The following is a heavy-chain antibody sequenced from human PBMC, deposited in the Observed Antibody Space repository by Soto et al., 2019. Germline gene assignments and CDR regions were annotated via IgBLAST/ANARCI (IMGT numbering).Heavy chain of an antibody. V-gene: IGHV5-51*01. D-gene: IGHD3-16*01. Sequence: PGKSLKISCKGSGYIFTNYWIGWVRQPPGKGLEWMGIIYPGDSDTRYSPSFQGQVTISADKSITTAYLQWSSLRASDTAMYYCERYGGNRRIASGFDDWGQGIMVNVS. CDR3: ERYGGNRRIASGFDD. J-gene: IGHJ3*01. CDR2: IYPGDSDT. CDR1: GYIFTNYW.